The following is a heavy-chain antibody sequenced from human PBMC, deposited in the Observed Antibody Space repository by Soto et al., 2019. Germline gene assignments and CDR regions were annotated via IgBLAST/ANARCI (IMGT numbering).Heavy chain of an antibody. J-gene: IGHJ5*02. CDR2: ISGYNDDT. D-gene: IGHD3-10*01. V-gene: IGHV1-18*01. CDR1: GYTFTSYG. CDR3: ARSGSYYPARNWFGP. Sequence: ASVKVSCKASGYTFTSYGISWVRQAPGQGLEWMGWISGYNDDTNHAQKLQGRVTMTKDTSTSTAYMELRSLRSDDTAVYYCARSGSYYPARNWFGPWGQGNLVTVSS.